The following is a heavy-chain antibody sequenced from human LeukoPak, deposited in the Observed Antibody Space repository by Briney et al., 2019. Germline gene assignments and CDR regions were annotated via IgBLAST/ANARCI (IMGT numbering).Heavy chain of an antibody. CDR3: VREGLERRTNFDY. V-gene: IGHV3-64D*06. Sequence: GGSLRLSCSASGFTITSHVMHWVRQAPGKGLQYYAGSVKGRFTISRDSSKNTVYLQMNSLTAEDTAVYYCVREGLERRTNFDYWGQGTLVSVSS. J-gene: IGHJ4*02. CDR1: GFTITSHV. D-gene: IGHD1-1*01.